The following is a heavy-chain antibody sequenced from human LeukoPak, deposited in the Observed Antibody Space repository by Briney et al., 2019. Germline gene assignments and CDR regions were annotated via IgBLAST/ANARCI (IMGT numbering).Heavy chain of an antibody. J-gene: IGHJ4*02. CDR3: ARVTDGDYPDY. D-gene: IGHD4-17*01. CDR2: IYSGGST. Sequence: PGGSLRLSCAASGLTFSHYGMHWVRQAPGKGLEWVAVIYSGGSTYYADSVKGRFTISRDNSKNTLYLQMSSLRAEDTAVYYCARVTDGDYPDYWGQGTLVTVSS. V-gene: IGHV3-NL1*01. CDR1: GLTFSHYG.